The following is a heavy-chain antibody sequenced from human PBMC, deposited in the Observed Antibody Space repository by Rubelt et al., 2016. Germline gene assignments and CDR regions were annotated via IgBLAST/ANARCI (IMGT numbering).Heavy chain of an antibody. D-gene: IGHD3-3*02. CDR3: ARPNPGSTLWYFDL. CDR1: GGSISGYF. J-gene: IGHJ2*01. CDR2: IYYTGTT. V-gene: IGHV4-59*08. Sequence: QVQLQESGPGLVKPSETLSLTCTVSGGSISGYFWSWIRQPPGKELEWIGYIYYTGTTNYSPSLKSRVTISVDTSKNQFSLNLHAVTAADTAVYACARPNPGSTLWYFDLWGRGTLVTVSS.